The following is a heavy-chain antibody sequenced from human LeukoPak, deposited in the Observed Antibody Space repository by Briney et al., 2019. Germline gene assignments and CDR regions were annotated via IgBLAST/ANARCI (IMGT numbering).Heavy chain of an antibody. J-gene: IGHJ2*01. CDR1: GFTFSSYA. CDR3: AKVARPGDGDFWYFDL. Sequence: GGSLRLSCAASGFTFSSYAMSWVRQAPGKGLEWVSAISGSGGSTYYADSVKGRFTISRDNSKNTLYTNSLRAEDTAVYYCAKVARPGDGDFWYFDLWGRGTLVTVSS. CDR2: ISGSGGST. V-gene: IGHV3-23*01. D-gene: IGHD4-17*01.